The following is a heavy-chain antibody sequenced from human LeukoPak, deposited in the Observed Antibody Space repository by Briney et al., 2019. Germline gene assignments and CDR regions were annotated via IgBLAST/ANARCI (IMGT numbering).Heavy chain of an antibody. Sequence: SETLSLTCTVSGGSISGYYWNWIRQPAGKGLEWIGRIYTSGSTNYNPSLKSRVTISVDTSKNQFSLKLSAVTAADTAVYYCARDGSSGWYVWFDPWGQGTLVTVSS. V-gene: IGHV4-4*07. CDR1: GGSISGYY. CDR3: ARDGSSGWYVWFDP. CDR2: IYTSGST. J-gene: IGHJ5*02. D-gene: IGHD6-19*01.